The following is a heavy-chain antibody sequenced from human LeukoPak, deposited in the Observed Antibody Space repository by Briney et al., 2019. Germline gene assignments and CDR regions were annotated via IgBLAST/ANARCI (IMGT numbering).Heavy chain of an antibody. CDR1: GDSISSYY. D-gene: IGHD2-2*01. CDR3: ARHYCSSTSCYYYFDY. Sequence: SETLSLTCTVSGDSISSYYWSWTRQPPGKGLEWIGYIYYSGSTNYNPSLKSRVTISVDTSKNQFSLKLSSVTAADTAVYYCARHYCSSTSCYYYFDYWGQGTLVTVSS. CDR2: IYYSGST. V-gene: IGHV4-59*01. J-gene: IGHJ4*02.